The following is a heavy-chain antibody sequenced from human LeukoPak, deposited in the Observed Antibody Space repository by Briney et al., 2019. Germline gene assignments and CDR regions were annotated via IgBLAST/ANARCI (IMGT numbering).Heavy chain of an antibody. Sequence: GRSLRLPCAASGFTFDDYAMHWVRQAPGKGLEWVSPISGSGGSTFYADSVKGRFSISRDNSKNTLYLQMNSLRAEDTAVYYCAKGSGRYSRVFDYWGQGTLVTVPS. J-gene: IGHJ4*02. D-gene: IGHD1-26*01. CDR2: ISGSGGST. V-gene: IGHV3-23*01. CDR3: AKGSGRYSRVFDY. CDR1: GFTFDDYA.